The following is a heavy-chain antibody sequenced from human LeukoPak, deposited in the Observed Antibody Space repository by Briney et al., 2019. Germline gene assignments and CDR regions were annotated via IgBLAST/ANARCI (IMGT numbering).Heavy chain of an antibody. Sequence: GGSLRLSCVASGFTFSSYAISWVRQAPGKGLEWVSTISGSGDNTNYADSVKGRFTISRDNSKNTLYLQMNSLRAEDTAVYYCAKFGSSWYYFDYWGQGTLVTVSS. D-gene: IGHD6-13*01. J-gene: IGHJ4*02. CDR1: GFTFSSYA. CDR3: AKFGSSWYYFDY. V-gene: IGHV3-23*01. CDR2: ISGSGDNT.